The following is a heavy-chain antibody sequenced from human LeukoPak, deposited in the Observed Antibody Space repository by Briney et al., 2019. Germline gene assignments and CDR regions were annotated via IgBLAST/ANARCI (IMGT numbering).Heavy chain of an antibody. J-gene: IGHJ6*03. D-gene: IGHD2-2*01. Sequence: GGSLRLSCAASGFTFSSYSMNWVRQAPGKGLEWVSSISSSSSYIYYADSVKGRFTISGDNAKNSLYLQMNSLRAEDTAVYYCARDRYQLLSTVPYYMDVWGKGTTVTVSS. V-gene: IGHV3-21*01. CDR1: GFTFSSYS. CDR2: ISSSSSYI. CDR3: ARDRYQLLSTVPYYMDV.